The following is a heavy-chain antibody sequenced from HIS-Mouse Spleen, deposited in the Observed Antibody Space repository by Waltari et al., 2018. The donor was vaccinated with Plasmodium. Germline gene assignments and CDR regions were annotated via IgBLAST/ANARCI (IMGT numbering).Heavy chain of an antibody. J-gene: IGHJ6*02. V-gene: IGHV1-46*01. Sequence: QVQLVQSGAEVKKPGASVKVSCKASGYTFTSYYMHWVRQAPGQGLEWMGIINPSGGSTSYAQKFQGRVNMTRDTSTSTVYMELSSLRSEDTAVYYCARDLFRIGVAGTEYYYGMDVWGQGTTVTVSS. CDR2: INPSGGST. CDR3: ARDLFRIGVAGTEYYYGMDV. D-gene: IGHD6-19*01. CDR1: GYTFTSYY.